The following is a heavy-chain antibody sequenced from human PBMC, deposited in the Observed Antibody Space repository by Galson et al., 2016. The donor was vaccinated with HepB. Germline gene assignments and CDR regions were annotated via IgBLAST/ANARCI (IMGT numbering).Heavy chain of an antibody. CDR2: VGQSRNT. D-gene: IGHD5-18*01. V-gene: IGHV4-34*01. Sequence: SETLSLTCTVDGGSVSDYDWTWIRQSPGKGLEWIGEVGQSRNTKYNPSLKSRVIISVDTSEKQLSLKLSSVTAADTAVYYCATATAHYYYYGLVVWGQGTAVTVSS. J-gene: IGHJ6*02. CDR3: ATATAHYYYYGLVV. CDR1: GGSVSDYD.